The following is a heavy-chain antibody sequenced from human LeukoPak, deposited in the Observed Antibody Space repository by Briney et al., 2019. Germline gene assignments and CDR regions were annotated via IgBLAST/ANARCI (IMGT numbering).Heavy chain of an antibody. CDR2: IYHSGST. D-gene: IGHD5-24*01. CDR1: GYSISSGYY. V-gene: IGHV4-38-2*01. J-gene: IGHJ4*02. CDR3: ARSPERWLQLLIDY. Sequence: SETMSLTCAVSGYSISSGYYWGWIRQPPGKGLEWVGSIYHSGSTYYNPSLKSRVTISVDTSKNQFSLKLSSVTAADTAVYYCARSPERWLQLLIDYWGQGTLVTVSS.